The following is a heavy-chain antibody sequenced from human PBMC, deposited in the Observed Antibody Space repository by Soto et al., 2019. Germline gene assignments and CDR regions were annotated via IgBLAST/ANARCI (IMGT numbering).Heavy chain of an antibody. V-gene: IGHV3-74*01. J-gene: IGHJ5*02. Sequence: GSLRLSCAASGFTFSSYWMHWVRQAPGKGLVWVSRINSDGTTTTYADPVKGRFTISRDNAKNTVYLQMNSLRAEDTAVYYCATVGTGSYNWFDPWGRGTLVTVSS. CDR3: ATVGTGSYNWFDP. D-gene: IGHD1-26*01. CDR2: INSDGTTT. CDR1: GFTFSSYW.